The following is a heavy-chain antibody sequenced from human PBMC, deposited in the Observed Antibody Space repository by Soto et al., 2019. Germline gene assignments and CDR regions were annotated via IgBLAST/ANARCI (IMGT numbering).Heavy chain of an antibody. J-gene: IGHJ3*02. Sequence: SETLSLTCTVSGGSISSSSYYWGWIRQPPGKGLEWIGSIYYSGSTYYNPSLKSRVTISVDTSKNQFSLKLSSVTAADTAVYYCARLGSSVVIDAFDIWGQGTMVTVSS. CDR1: GGSISSSSYY. CDR2: IYYSGST. CDR3: ARLGSSVVIDAFDI. V-gene: IGHV4-39*01. D-gene: IGHD3-10*01.